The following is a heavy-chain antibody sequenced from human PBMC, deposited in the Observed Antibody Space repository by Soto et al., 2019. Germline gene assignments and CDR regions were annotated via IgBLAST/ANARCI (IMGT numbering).Heavy chain of an antibody. CDR1: GFSLTTAGAG. Sequence: QITLKESGPTLVKPTQTLTLTCTFSGFSLTTAGAGVGWISQPPGNALEWLALIYWNDDTRYSPSLKSRLTLTKDTSKNQVGLRMTNMDPVDTATYYCAHRGYGNYPRDNWFDPWGQGSLVIVSS. CDR3: AHRGYGNYPRDNWFDP. V-gene: IGHV2-5*01. J-gene: IGHJ5*02. CDR2: IYWNDDT. D-gene: IGHD4-17*01.